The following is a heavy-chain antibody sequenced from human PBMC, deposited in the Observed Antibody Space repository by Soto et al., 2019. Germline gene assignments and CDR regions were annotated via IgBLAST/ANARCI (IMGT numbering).Heavy chain of an antibody. CDR1: GFTFSSYA. Sequence: EVQLLESGGGLVQPGGSLRLSCAAAGFTFSSYAMSWVRQAPGKGLEWVSAISGSGGSTYYADSVKGRFTISRDNSNNTLYLKMNSLRAEDTAVYYCAKDGIYGYIWGSYRYPYYFDYWGQGTLVTVSS. D-gene: IGHD3-16*02. J-gene: IGHJ4*02. V-gene: IGHV3-23*01. CDR3: AKDGIYGYIWGSYRYPYYFDY. CDR2: ISGSGGST.